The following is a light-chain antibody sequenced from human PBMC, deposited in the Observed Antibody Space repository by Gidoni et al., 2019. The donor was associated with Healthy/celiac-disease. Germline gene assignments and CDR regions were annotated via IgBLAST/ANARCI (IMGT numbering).Light chain of an antibody. CDR2: DAS. CDR3: QQYNSYSPT. V-gene: IGKV1-5*01. J-gene: IGKJ1*01. Sequence: DIQMTQSPSTLSASVGDRVTITCRASLRISSWLDWYQQKPGKAPKLLIYDASRLESGVPSRLSGSGSGTELTLTISSLQPDDFATYYCQQYNSYSPTFGQGTKVEIK. CDR1: LRISSW.